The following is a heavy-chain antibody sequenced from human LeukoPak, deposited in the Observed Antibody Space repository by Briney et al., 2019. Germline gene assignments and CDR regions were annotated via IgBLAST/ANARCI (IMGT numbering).Heavy chain of an antibody. D-gene: IGHD2-2*01. CDR3: ARDYCSSTSCQLFY. V-gene: IGHV1-18*01. CDR2: ISAYNGNT. CDR1: GGTFSSYA. Sequence: ASVKVSCKASGGTFSSYAISWVRQAPGQGLEWMGWISAYNGNTNYAQKLQGRVTMTTDTSTSTAYMELRSLRSDDTAVYYCARDYCSSTSCQLFYWGQGTLVTVSS. J-gene: IGHJ4*02.